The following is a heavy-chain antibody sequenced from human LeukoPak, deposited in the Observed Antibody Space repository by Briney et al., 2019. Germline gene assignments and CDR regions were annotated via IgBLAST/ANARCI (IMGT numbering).Heavy chain of an antibody. CDR3: ARDHITGTTRGMDV. V-gene: IGHV1-2*02. Sequence: ASVKVSCKASGYTFTGYYMHWVRQAPGQGLEWMGWINPNSGGTNYAQKFQGGVTTTRDTSISTAYMELSRLRSDDTAVYYCARDHITGTTRGMDVWGQGTTVTVSS. J-gene: IGHJ6*02. CDR1: GYTFTGYY. D-gene: IGHD1-20*01. CDR2: INPNSGGT.